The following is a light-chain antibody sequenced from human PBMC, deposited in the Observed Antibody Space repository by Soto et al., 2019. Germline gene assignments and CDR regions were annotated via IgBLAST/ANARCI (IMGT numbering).Light chain of an antibody. V-gene: IGKV3-11*01. Sequence: EIVLTQSPATLSLSPGERATLSCRASQSVTNYVAWYQQKPGQAPRLLIYDAANRATGIPARFSGSGSGTVFTLTISSLEPEDFGVYYCQQRDDLYTFGQGTKLEI. CDR3: QQRDDLYT. J-gene: IGKJ2*01. CDR1: QSVTNY. CDR2: DAA.